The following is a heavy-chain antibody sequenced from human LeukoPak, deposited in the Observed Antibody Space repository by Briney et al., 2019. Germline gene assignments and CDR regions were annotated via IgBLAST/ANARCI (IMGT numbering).Heavy chain of an antibody. CDR3: ARGSPDYDFWSGYFWFDP. CDR1: DGTFSSYA. Sequence: ASVKVSCKAADGTFSSYAISWVRRAPGQGLEWMGGIIPIFGTANYAQKFQGRVTITANESTSTAYMELSSLRSEDTAVYYCARGSPDYDFWSGYFWFDPWGQGTLVTVSS. CDR2: IIPIFGTA. J-gene: IGHJ5*02. D-gene: IGHD3-3*01. V-gene: IGHV1-69*13.